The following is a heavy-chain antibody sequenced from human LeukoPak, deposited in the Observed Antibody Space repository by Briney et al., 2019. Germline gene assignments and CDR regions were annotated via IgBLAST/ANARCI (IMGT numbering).Heavy chain of an antibody. CDR2: TNPDGSQR. J-gene: IGHJ4*02. CDR1: GFSFSDSW. Sequence: GGSLRLSCAASGFSFSDSWMNWVRQAPGKGLEWVASTNPDGSQRYYADSVRGRFTISRDNPKSSLYLQMNSLRAEDTATYFCARDRAYNSFDYWGQGTLVIVSS. CDR3: ARDRAYNSFDY. D-gene: IGHD5-24*01. V-gene: IGHV3-7*01.